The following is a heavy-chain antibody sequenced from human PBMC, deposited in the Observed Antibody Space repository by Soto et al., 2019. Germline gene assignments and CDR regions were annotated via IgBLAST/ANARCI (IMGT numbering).Heavy chain of an antibody. J-gene: IGHJ4*02. CDR2: ISYDGSNK. Sequence: QVQLVESGGGVVQPGRSLRLSCAASGFTFSSYGMHWVRQAPGKGLEWVAVISYDGSNKYYADSVKGRFTISRDNSKNTRYLQMNSLRAEDTAVYYCAGSGPPFDYWGQGTLVTVSS. CDR1: GFTFSSYG. V-gene: IGHV3-30*03. D-gene: IGHD6-19*01. CDR3: AGSGPPFDY.